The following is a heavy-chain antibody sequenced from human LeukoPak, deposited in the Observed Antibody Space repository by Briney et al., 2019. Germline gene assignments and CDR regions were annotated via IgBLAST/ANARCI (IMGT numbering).Heavy chain of an antibody. V-gene: IGHV4-59*08. J-gene: IGHJ3*02. CDR1: GGSIKAYY. Sequence: SETLSLTCTVSGGSIKAYYWSWIRQPPGKGLEWIAYVRDNGENNYNPSLKSRVAISVDTANNQISLRLNFVTAADTAIYYCARQPANTAAFDIWGLGTMVTVSS. CDR3: ARQPANTAAFDI. CDR2: VRDNGEN. D-gene: IGHD5-18*01.